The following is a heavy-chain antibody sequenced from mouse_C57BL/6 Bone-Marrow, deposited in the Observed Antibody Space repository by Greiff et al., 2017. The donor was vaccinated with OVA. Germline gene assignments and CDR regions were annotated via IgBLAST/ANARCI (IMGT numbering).Heavy chain of an antibody. V-gene: IGHV1-69*01. J-gene: IGHJ3*01. CDR1: GYTFTSYW. CDR2: IDTSDSYT. D-gene: IGHD2-10*01. Sequence: QVQLKQPGAELVMPGASVKLSCKASGYTFTSYWMHWVKQRPGQGLEWIGEIDTSDSYTNYNQKFKGKSTLTVDKSSSTAYMQLSSLTSEDSAVYYCARGTYYGNRWFAYWGQGTLVTVSA. CDR3: ARGTYYGNRWFAY.